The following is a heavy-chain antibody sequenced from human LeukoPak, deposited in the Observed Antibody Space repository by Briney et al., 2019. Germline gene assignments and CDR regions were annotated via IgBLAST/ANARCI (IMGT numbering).Heavy chain of an antibody. CDR3: ARHDPPGPGTDP. Sequence: SETLSLTCTVSGGSISSSSYYWGWIRQPPGKGLEWIGSFYYGGSTSYNPSLKSRVTIFADASKNQFSLKLNSVTAADTAVYYCARHDPPGPGTDPWGQGTLVTVSS. CDR1: GGSISSSSYY. V-gene: IGHV4-39*01. D-gene: IGHD1-26*01. J-gene: IGHJ5*02. CDR2: FYYGGST.